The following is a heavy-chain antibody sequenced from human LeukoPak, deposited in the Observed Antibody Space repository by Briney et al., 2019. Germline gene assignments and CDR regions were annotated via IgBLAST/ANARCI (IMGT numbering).Heavy chain of an antibody. CDR1: GYSFTSYY. J-gene: IGHJ4*02. CDR2: INAGNGNT. CDR3: AREIDRDDYNRFFDY. Sequence: ASVKVSCKASGYSFTSYYIHWVRQAPGQGLEWMGWINAGNGNTKYSQKFQGRVTITRDTSASTAYMEMRSLRSEDTAVYYCAREIDRDDYNRFFDYWGQGTLVTVSS. V-gene: IGHV1-3*01. D-gene: IGHD5-24*01.